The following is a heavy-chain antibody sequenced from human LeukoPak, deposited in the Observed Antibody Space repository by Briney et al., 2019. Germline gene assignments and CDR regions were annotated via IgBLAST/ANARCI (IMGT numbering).Heavy chain of an antibody. CDR2: INHSGST. V-gene: IGHV4-34*01. J-gene: IGHJ4*02. CDR1: GKSFSGYY. CDR3: ARGGVRYFDWLLY. D-gene: IGHD3-9*01. Sequence: PSETLSLTCAVYGKSFSGYYWTWIRQPPGKGLEWIGEINHSGSTHYNPSLKSRVSISVDTSKNQFSLKLSSLTAADTAVYYCARGGVRYFDWLLYWGQGTLVTVSS.